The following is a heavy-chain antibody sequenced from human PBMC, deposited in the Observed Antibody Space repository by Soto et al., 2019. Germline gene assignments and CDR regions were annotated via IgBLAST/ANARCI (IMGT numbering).Heavy chain of an antibody. V-gene: IGHV4-34*01. CDR1: GGFVSSGSYY. Sequence: QVQLQQWGAGLLKPSETLSLTCAVYGGFVSSGSYYWSWIRQPPGKGLEWIGEMSHSGGTHFNPSLKSRVTISVDTSKNQCSVKMRSGTAADTALYYCARVERGTATTVVDAFDIWGPGTMVTVSS. CDR3: ARVERGTATTVVDAFDI. J-gene: IGHJ3*02. CDR2: MSHSGGT. D-gene: IGHD1-1*01.